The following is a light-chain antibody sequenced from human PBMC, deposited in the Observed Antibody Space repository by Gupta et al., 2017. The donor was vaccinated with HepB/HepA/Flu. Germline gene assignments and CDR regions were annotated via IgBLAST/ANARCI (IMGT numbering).Light chain of an antibody. CDR1: QSVLNSFNNKTY. CDR3: QQYYSTPPT. Sequence: IVLTHSTDFLGVALGERATINCKSRQSVLNSFNNKTYLAWYQQKPGQTPKLLIYSASTRECGVPDRFSGSGSGTDFTLTIRSLQSEDVAVYYCQQYYSTPPTFGRGTKVEIK. CDR2: SAS. J-gene: IGKJ1*01. V-gene: IGKV4-1*01.